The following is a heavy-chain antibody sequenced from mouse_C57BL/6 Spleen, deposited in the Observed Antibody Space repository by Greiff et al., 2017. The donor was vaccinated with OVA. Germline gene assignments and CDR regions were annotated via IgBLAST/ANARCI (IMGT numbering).Heavy chain of an antibody. Sequence: VQLQQSDAELVKPGASVKISCKVSGYTFTDHTIHWMKQRPEPGLEWIGYIYPRDGSTKYNEKFKGKATLTADNSSSAAYMQLNSLTSEDSAVYFCAREGYYYGSRGDYAMDYWGQGTSVTVSS. V-gene: IGHV1-78*01. J-gene: IGHJ4*01. CDR1: GYTFTDHT. CDR2: IYPRDGST. D-gene: IGHD1-1*01. CDR3: AREGYYYGSRGDYAMDY.